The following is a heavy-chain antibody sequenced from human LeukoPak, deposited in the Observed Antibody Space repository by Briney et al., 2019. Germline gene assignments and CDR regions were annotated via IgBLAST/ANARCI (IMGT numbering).Heavy chain of an antibody. V-gene: IGHV3-7*01. J-gene: IGHJ4*02. Sequence: PGGSLRLSCAASGFTFSSYWMSWVRQAPGKGLEWVANIKQDGREKYYVDSVKGRFTISRDNAKNSLYLQVNSLRAVDTAVYYCARDLDPSSSPFPYYFDYWGQGTLVTVSS. D-gene: IGHD6-6*01. CDR3: ARDLDPSSSPFPYYFDY. CDR2: IKQDGREK. CDR1: GFTFSSYW.